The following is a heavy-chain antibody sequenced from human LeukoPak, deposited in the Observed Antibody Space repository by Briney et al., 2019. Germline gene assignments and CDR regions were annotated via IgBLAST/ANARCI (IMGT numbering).Heavy chain of an antibody. CDR1: GGSISSHY. V-gene: IGHV4-59*11. CDR3: AGGGPPRH. Sequence: SETLSLTCTVSGGSISSHYWSWIRQPPGKGLECIGYIYYSGSTNYNPSLKSRVTISVDTSKNQFSLKLSSVTAADTAVYYCAGGGPPRHWGQGTLVTVSS. CDR2: IYYSGST. J-gene: IGHJ4*02. D-gene: IGHD3-16*01.